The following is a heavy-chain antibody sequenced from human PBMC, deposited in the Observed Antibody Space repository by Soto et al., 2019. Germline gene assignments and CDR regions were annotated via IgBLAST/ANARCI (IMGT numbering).Heavy chain of an antibody. CDR2: IYSGGNT. CDR1: GFTVSNNY. CDR3: TRRPGS. D-gene: IGHD7-27*01. Sequence: EEELVESGGGLVQPGESLRLSCAASGFTVSNNYMSWVRQAPGKGLEWVSFIYSGGNTYYADSVKGRFTISRDKSKNTLYLQMNNLRVEDTAIYYCTRRPGSWGQGTLVTVSS. J-gene: IGHJ5*02. V-gene: IGHV3-66*01.